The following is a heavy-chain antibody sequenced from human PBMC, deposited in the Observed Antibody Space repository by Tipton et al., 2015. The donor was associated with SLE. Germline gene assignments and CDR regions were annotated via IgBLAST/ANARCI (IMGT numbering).Heavy chain of an antibody. J-gene: IGHJ5*02. CDR2: ITHSGST. CDR3: ARRGSFSFDP. D-gene: IGHD3-16*01. V-gene: IGHV4-34*01. Sequence: LRLSCAVYGGSFSGYYWSWIRQPPGKGLEWIGEITHSGSTNYNPSLKSRVSISVDTSKNQFSLKVSSVTAADTAVYYCARRGSFSFDPWGQGTLVTVSS. CDR1: GGSFSGYY.